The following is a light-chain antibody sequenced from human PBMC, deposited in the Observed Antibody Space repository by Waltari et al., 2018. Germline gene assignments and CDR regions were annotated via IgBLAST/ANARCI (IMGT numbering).Light chain of an antibody. CDR1: QGINNY. V-gene: IGKV1-17*03. Sequence: DIQMTQSPSAMSASEGDRVTITCRASQGINNYLAWFQQGPGEVPKRLLYATSTLESGVPSRFSGSGSGTEFTLTISSLQPEDFATYYCLQYNDYPFTFGGGTKVDI. J-gene: IGKJ4*01. CDR3: LQYNDYPFT. CDR2: ATS.